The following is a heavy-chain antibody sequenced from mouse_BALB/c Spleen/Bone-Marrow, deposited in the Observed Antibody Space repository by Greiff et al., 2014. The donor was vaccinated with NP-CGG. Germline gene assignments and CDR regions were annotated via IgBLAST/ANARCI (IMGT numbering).Heavy chain of an antibody. CDR3: ERSLRCYAMDY. D-gene: IGHD2-1*01. Sequence: QVQLQQSGAQLLKSGASVKMSCKAFGYTFTTYSIDWMKQTHGNSLEWIGNFFPCNDNTKYNEKFKGKAKFTVEKSSSTVYLEHSQLTSDDSAVYYCERSLRCYAMDYWGQGTSVTVSS. J-gene: IGHJ4*01. V-gene: IGHV1-47*01. CDR2: FFPCNDNT. CDR1: GYTFTTYS.